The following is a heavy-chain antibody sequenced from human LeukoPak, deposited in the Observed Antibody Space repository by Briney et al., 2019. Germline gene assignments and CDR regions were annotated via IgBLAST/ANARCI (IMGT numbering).Heavy chain of an antibody. V-gene: IGHV5-51*01. Sequence: GESLKISCQVSGYSFTNYWIVWVRQMPGKGLEWMGIIYPGDSDTKYSPSLQGQVTFSADKSINIVYLQWSSLKASDTAMYYCARQGTGYSFDYWGQGTLVTVSS. D-gene: IGHD2-8*02. CDR3: ARQGTGYSFDY. CDR2: IYPGDSDT. CDR1: GYSFTNYW. J-gene: IGHJ4*02.